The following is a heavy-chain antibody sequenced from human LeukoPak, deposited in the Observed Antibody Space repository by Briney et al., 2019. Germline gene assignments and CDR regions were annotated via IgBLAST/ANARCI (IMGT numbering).Heavy chain of an antibody. CDR3: ARRVSAYYDSSGYYLSYFDY. V-gene: IGHV4-59*08. D-gene: IGHD3-22*01. J-gene: IGHJ4*02. CDR2: IYYSGST. Sequence: PSETLSLTCTVSGGSISSYYWSWIRQSPGKGLEWIGYIYYSGSTNYNPSLKSRVTISVDTSKNQFSLKLSSVTAADTAVYFCARRVSAYYDSSGYYLSYFDYWGQGTLVTVSS. CDR1: GGSISSYY.